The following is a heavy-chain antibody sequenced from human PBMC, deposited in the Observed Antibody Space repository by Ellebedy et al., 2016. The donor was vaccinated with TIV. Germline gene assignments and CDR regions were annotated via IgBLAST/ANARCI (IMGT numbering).Heavy chain of an antibody. V-gene: IGHV3-7*01. CDR1: GFTFSDSW. J-gene: IGHJ5*02. CDR2: IKQDGSEK. CDR3: ARALGGDYDH. Sequence: GGSLRLXXAASGFTFSDSWMSWVRQAPGRGLEWVANIKQDGSEKYYVDSVKGRFTISRDNAKNSVFLHINSLRVEDTAVYYCARALGGDYDHWGQGTLVTVSS. D-gene: IGHD4-17*01.